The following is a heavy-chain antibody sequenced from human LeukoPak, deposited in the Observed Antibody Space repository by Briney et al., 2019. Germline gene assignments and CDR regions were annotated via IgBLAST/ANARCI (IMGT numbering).Heavy chain of an antibody. J-gene: IGHJ1*01. CDR2: ISNTGGST. CDR3: AQQVGYCSSGSCYFTY. Sequence: PGGSLRLSCAASGFSFNTNAMSWVRQAPGKGLEWVSAISNTGGSTYYADSVKGRFTISRDKSKNTLSLQMNSLRAEDTAVYYCAQQVGYCSSGSCYFTYWGQGTLVTVSS. CDR1: GFSFNTNA. V-gene: IGHV3-23*01. D-gene: IGHD2-15*01.